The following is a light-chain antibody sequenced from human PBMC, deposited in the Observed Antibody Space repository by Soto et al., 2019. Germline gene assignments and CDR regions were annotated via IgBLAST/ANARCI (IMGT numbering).Light chain of an antibody. CDR2: DVS. CDR1: SSDVGGYNY. CDR3: SSYTSSRPS. V-gene: IGLV2-14*01. Sequence: QPASVSGSPGQSITISCTGTSSDVGGYNYVSWYQQHPGKAPKLMIYDVSNRPSGVSNRFSGSKSGNTASLTISGLQAEDEADYYCSSYTSSRPSFGGGTKLTVL. J-gene: IGLJ2*01.